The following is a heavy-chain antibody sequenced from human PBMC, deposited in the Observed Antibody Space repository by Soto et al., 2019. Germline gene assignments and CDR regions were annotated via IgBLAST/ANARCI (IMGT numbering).Heavy chain of an antibody. V-gene: IGHV3-53*01. Sequence: GRSLRLSCAISGFSVSSDYLSWVRQAPLEVLEWVSVHYSGGIRYYAYSVQGRFTISRGKTNNTRYLQVRRVRAEDAAVSCSERHRHPRGTGGATTPLDPGGQETKVTVS. CDR1: GFSVSSDY. CDR2: HYSGGIR. CDR3: ERHRHPRGTGGATTPLDP. J-gene: IGHJ5*02. D-gene: IGHD1-26*01.